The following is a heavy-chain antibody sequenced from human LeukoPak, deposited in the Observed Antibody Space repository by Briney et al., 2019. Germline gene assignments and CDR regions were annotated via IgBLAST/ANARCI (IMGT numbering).Heavy chain of an antibody. CDR1: GGTFSSYA. CDR3: ARDSGLLGYCSGGSCAQPNWFDP. V-gene: IGHV1-69*01. J-gene: IGHJ5*02. Sequence: SVKVSCKASGGTFSSYAISWVRQAPGQGLEWMGGIIPIFGTANYAQKFQGRVTITADESTSTAYMELSSLRSEGTAVYYCARDSGLLGYCSGGSCAQPNWFDPWGQGTLVTVSS. D-gene: IGHD2-15*01. CDR2: IIPIFGTA.